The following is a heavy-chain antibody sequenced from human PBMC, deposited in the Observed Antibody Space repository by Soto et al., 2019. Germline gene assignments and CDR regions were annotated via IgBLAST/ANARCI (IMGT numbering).Heavy chain of an antibody. Sequence: QLQLQESGSGLVKPSQTLSLTCAVSGGSISSGGYSWSWIRQPPGNGLEWIGYIYHSGSTYYNPSLKSRVTISVDRSKNQFSLKLSSVTAADTAVYYCARAPGGSGSYYLGLGGMDVWGQGTTVTVSS. CDR2: IYHSGST. D-gene: IGHD3-10*01. CDR3: ARAPGGSGSYYLGLGGMDV. V-gene: IGHV4-30-2*01. CDR1: GGSISSGGYS. J-gene: IGHJ6*02.